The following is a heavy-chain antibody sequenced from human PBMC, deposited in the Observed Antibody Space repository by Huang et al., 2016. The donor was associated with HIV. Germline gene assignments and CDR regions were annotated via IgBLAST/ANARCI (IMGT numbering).Heavy chain of an antibody. CDR2: INTNTGNP. CDR1: EYTFITYA. J-gene: IGHJ4*02. Sequence: QVQLVQSESELKKPGASVRVSCKASEYTFITYALNWVRQAPGQGREWMGWINTNTGNPTYAQGFTGRFVFSLDTSVSTAYRQISSLKADDTAVYYCARTRYSSTRYYFDYWGQGTLVTVSS. D-gene: IGHD6-13*01. V-gene: IGHV7-4-1*02. CDR3: ARTRYSSTRYYFDY.